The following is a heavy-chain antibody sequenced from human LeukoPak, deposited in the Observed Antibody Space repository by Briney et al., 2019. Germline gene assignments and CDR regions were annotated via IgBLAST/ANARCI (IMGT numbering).Heavy chain of an antibody. CDR2: IIPILGIA. Sequence: SVKVSCKASGGTSSSYTISWVRQAPGQGLEWMGRIIPILGIANYAQKFQGRVTITADKSTSTAYMELSSLRSEDTAVYYCSTSGSYSNTNFDYWGQGTLVTVSS. V-gene: IGHV1-69*02. J-gene: IGHJ4*02. D-gene: IGHD1-26*01. CDR1: GGTSSSYT. CDR3: STSGSYSNTNFDY.